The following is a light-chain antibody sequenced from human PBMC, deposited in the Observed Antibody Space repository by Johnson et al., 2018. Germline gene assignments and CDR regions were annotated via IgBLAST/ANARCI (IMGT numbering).Light chain of an antibody. CDR3: GTWDSSLSAGNV. V-gene: IGLV1-51*02. Sequence: QSVLTQPPSVSAAPGQKVTISCSGSSSNIGNNYVSWYQQLPGTAPKLLIYENNKRPSGIPDRFSGSKSGTSATLGITELQTGDEADYYCGTWDSSLSAGNVFGTGTKVTVL. J-gene: IGLJ1*01. CDR2: ENN. CDR1: SSNIGNNY.